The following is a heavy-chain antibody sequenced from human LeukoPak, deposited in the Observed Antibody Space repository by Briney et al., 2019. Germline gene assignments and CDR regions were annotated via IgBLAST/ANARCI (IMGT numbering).Heavy chain of an antibody. Sequence: SETLSLTCTVSGGSISSSSYNWSWIRQPPGKGLEWIGAIHHGGSTYYNPSLKSRVTISVDTSKNQFSLKLSSVTAADTAFYYCARLPFCGTTSCPFDYWGQGTLVTVSS. CDR2: IHHGGST. V-gene: IGHV4-39*01. CDR1: GGSISSSSYN. CDR3: ARLPFCGTTSCPFDY. J-gene: IGHJ4*02. D-gene: IGHD2-2*01.